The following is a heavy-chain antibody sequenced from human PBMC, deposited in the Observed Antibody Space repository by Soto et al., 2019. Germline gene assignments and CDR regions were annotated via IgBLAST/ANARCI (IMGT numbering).Heavy chain of an antibody. J-gene: IGHJ5*02. CDR3: ARAPSARDSFDL. Sequence: QVQLVESGGGLVKPGGSLRLSCAASGFSFGDYYMSRIRQAPGRGLEWISYISGTGRTIDYANSVKGRFTISRDNADKSLYLQMNSLGAEDTAIYYCARAPSARDSFDLWGQGTLVTVSS. CDR2: ISGTGRTI. D-gene: IGHD3-3*01. V-gene: IGHV3-11*01. CDR1: GFSFGDYY.